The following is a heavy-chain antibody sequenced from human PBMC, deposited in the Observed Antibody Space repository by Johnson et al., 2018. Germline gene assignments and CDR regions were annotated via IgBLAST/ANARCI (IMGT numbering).Heavy chain of an antibody. D-gene: IGHD5-12*01. V-gene: IGHV3-30*03. J-gene: IGHJ6*02. CDR2: ISYDGSNK. CDR3: ARGGYSGYDSPIYGMDV. Sequence: QVQLVETGGGVVQPGRSLRLSCAASGFTFSSYGMHWVRQAPGKGLEWVAVISYDGSNKYYADSVKGRFTISRDNAKNSLYLQMNSLRAEDTAVYYCARGGYSGYDSPIYGMDVWGQGTTVTVSS. CDR1: GFTFSSYG.